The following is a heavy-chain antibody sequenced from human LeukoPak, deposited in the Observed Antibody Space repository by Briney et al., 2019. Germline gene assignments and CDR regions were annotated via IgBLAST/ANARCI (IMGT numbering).Heavy chain of an antibody. J-gene: IGHJ5*02. Sequence: ASVKVSCKASGYTFTSYAMHWVRQAPGQRLEWMGWINAGNGNTKYSQKFQGRVTITRDTSASTAYMELSSLRSEDTAVYYCASQAYCGGDCYSPWVWLDPWGQGTLVTVSS. D-gene: IGHD2-21*02. CDR3: ASQAYCGGDCYSPWVWLDP. V-gene: IGHV1-3*01. CDR1: GYTFTSYA. CDR2: INAGNGNT.